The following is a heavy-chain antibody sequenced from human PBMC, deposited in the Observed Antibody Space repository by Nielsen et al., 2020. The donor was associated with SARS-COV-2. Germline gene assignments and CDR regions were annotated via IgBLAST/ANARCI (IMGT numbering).Heavy chain of an antibody. CDR1: GGSLSGYY. Sequence: SETLSLTCAVYGGSLSGYYWSWIRQPPGKGLEWIGEINHSGSTNYNPSLKSRVTIAVDTSKNQFSLNLTSLTAADTAVYFCARRPYGSGSPTFGPWGQGNLVVVSS. J-gene: IGHJ5*02. CDR2: INHSGST. V-gene: IGHV4-34*01. D-gene: IGHD3-10*01. CDR3: ARRPYGSGSPTFGP.